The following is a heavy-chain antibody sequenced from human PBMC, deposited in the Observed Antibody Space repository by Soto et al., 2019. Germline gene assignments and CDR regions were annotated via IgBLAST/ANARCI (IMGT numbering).Heavy chain of an antibody. Sequence: GGSLRLSCAASGFIFSSYAMSWVRQAPGKGLEWVSAISGSDGSTYYADSVKGRFTITRDNSRNTLYLQMNSLRAEDTAVYYCAKDGVAHIPLYTSGSSYDHWGQGTLVTVSS. V-gene: IGHV3-23*01. J-gene: IGHJ4*02. D-gene: IGHD3-22*01. CDR2: ISGSDGST. CDR3: AKDGVAHIPLYTSGSSYDH. CDR1: GFIFSSYA.